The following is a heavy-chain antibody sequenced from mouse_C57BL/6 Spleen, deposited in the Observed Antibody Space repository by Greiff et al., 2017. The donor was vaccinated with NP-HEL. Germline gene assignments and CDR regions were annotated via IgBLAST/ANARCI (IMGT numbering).Heavy chain of an antibody. CDR1: GFSFNTYA. Sequence: EVKLVESGGGLVQPKGSLKLSCAASGFSFNTYAMNWVRQAPGKGLEWVARIRSKSNNYATYYADSVKDRFTISRDDSESMLYLQMNNLKTEDTAMYYCVSPYDYDGGFAYWGQGTLVTVSA. J-gene: IGHJ3*01. D-gene: IGHD2-4*01. CDR2: IRSKSNNYAT. V-gene: IGHV10-1*01. CDR3: VSPYDYDGGFAY.